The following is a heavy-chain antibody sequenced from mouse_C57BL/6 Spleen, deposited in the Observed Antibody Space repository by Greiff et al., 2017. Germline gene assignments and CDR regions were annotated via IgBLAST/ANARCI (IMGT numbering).Heavy chain of an antibody. V-gene: IGHV2-6*01. CDR1: GFSLTSYG. CDR2: IWGVGST. CDR3: ASDRGDYYGSSYGAMDY. D-gene: IGHD1-1*01. J-gene: IGHJ4*01. Sequence: VQLQESGPGLVAPSQSLSITCTVSGFSLTSYGVDWVRQSPGKGLEWLGVIWGVGSTNYNSALKSRLSISKDNSKSQVFLKMNSLQTDDTAMYYCASDRGDYYGSSYGAMDYWGQGTSGTVSS.